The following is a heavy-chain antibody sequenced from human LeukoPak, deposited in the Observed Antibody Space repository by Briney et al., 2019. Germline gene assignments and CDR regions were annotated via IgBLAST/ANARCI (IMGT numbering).Heavy chain of an antibody. CDR2: IGGSGAGT. J-gene: IGHJ4*02. Sequence: PGGSLRLSCVASGSTFNNYAMCWVRQAPGKGLEWVSTIGGSGAGTYYADSVKGRFTISRDNSKNTLYLHMNSLRAEDTAVYYCANRYCTSSSCSRTLENWGQGTLVTVSS. D-gene: IGHD2-2*01. CDR3: ANRYCTSSSCSRTLEN. CDR1: GSTFNNYA. V-gene: IGHV3-23*01.